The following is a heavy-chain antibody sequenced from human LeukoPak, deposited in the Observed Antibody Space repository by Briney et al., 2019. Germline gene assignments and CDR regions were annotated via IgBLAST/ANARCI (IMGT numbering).Heavy chain of an antibody. J-gene: IGHJ4*02. CDR2: IKQDGSEK. CDR1: GFTFSSYE. V-gene: IGHV3-7*01. Sequence: PGGSLRPSCAASGFTFSSYEMNWVRQAPGKGLEWVANIKQDGSEKYYVDSVKGRFTISRDNAKNSLYLQMNSLRAEDTAVYYCARDLKIYGSGSYLGYWGQGTLVTVSS. D-gene: IGHD3-10*01. CDR3: ARDLKIYGSGSYLGY.